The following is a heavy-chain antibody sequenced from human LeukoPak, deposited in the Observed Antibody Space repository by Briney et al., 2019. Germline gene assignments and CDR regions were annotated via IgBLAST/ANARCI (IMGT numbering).Heavy chain of an antibody. D-gene: IGHD2-2*01. CDR3: ARRLTQYDCFDP. V-gene: IGHV6-1*01. CDR1: GDSVSSNSVT. CDR2: TYYRSTWYN. Sequence: SQTLSLTCAISGDSVSSNSVTWNWIRQSPSRGLEWLGRTYYRSTWYNEYAVSVRGRITVNPNTSKNQFSLHLNSVTPEDTAVYYCARRLTQYDCFDPWGQGILVTVSS. J-gene: IGHJ5*02.